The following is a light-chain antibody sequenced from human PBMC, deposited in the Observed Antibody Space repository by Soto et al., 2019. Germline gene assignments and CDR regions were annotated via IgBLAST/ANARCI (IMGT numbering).Light chain of an antibody. CDR3: QQFNYWPPIT. CDR1: QSVSSN. Sequence: EIVLTPSPATLSVSPGERATLSCRASQSVSSNLAWYQQIPGRAPRLLIYGASTRASGIPARFSASGSGTEFTLTISSLQSEDFAVYYCQQFNYWPPITFGQGTRLEIK. CDR2: GAS. V-gene: IGKV3-15*01. J-gene: IGKJ5*01.